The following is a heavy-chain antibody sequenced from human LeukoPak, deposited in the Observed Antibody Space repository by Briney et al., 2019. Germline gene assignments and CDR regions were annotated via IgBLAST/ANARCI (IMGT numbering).Heavy chain of an antibody. CDR3: ARDGYNWVHFDY. Sequence: GGSLRLSCATSGFTFSTYWMRWVRQAPGKGLVWVSRINSDGTDTSYADSVKGRFTISRDNAKNTLYLQMNSLRAEDTAMYFCARDGYNWVHFDYWGQGILVTVSS. V-gene: IGHV3-74*01. CDR2: INSDGTDT. J-gene: IGHJ4*02. D-gene: IGHD5-24*01. CDR1: GFTFSTYW.